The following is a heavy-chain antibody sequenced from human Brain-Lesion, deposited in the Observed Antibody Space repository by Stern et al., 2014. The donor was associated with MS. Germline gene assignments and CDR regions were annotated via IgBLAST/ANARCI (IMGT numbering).Heavy chain of an antibody. V-gene: IGHV4-4*02. D-gene: IGHD1-14*01. CDR1: GGSISSSHW. CDR3: ARELPDLNAFDI. J-gene: IGHJ3*02. CDR2: IYHSGGT. Sequence: QLQLQESGPGLVKPSGTLSLTCAVSGGSISSSHWWRWVRQSPGRGLEWIGEIYHSGGTKYSPSFESRVIISVDKSKNQFSLKLSYVTAADTAVYYCARELPDLNAFDIWGQGTMVTVSS.